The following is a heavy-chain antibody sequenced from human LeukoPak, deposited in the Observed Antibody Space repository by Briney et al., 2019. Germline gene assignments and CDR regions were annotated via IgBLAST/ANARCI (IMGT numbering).Heavy chain of an antibody. CDR2: IYHSGST. D-gene: IGHD3-22*01. Sequence: PSETLSLTCTVSGYSISSGHYWGWIRQPPGKGLEWIGSIYHSGSTYYNPSLKSRVTMSVDTSKNQFSLKLSSVTAADTAVYYCARDQYYYDSSGDAFDIWGQGTMVTVSS. J-gene: IGHJ3*02. CDR3: ARDQYYYDSSGDAFDI. V-gene: IGHV4-38-2*02. CDR1: GYSISSGHY.